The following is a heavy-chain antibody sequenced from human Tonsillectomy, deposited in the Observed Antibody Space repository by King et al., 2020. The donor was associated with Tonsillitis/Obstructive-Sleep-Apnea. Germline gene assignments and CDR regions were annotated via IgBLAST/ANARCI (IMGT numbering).Heavy chain of an antibody. Sequence: VQLVESGGGVVQPGRSLRLSCAASGFTFSSYGMHWVRQAPGKGLEWVAVIWYDGCNKYYADSVKGRFTISRDNSKNTLYLQMNSLRAEDTAVYYCARDPFSGSINWFDPWGQGTLVTVSS. CDR2: IWYDGCNK. CDR1: GFTFSSYG. J-gene: IGHJ5*02. CDR3: ARDPFSGSINWFDP. D-gene: IGHD1-26*01. V-gene: IGHV3-33*01.